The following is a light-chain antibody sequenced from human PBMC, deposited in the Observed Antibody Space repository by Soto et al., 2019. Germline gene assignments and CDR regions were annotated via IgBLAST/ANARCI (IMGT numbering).Light chain of an antibody. CDR2: ANT. Sequence: QSVLTQPPSVSGAPGQRVTISCTGSSSNIGANYDVHWYQQRPGSAPKLLIFANTNRPSGVPDRFSGSKSGTSASLAITGLQAEDEADYYCQSYDNSLSVYVFGTGTKVTVL. CDR3: QSYDNSLSVYV. CDR1: SSNIGANYD. V-gene: IGLV1-40*01. J-gene: IGLJ1*01.